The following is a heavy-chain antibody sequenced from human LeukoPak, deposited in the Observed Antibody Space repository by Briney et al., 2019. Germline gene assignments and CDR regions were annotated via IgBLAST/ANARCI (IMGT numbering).Heavy chain of an antibody. D-gene: IGHD1-26*01. CDR3: AFGGSSGGYYFDY. V-gene: IGHV1-2*02. CDR2: INPNSGGT. J-gene: IGHJ4*02. CDR1: GYTFTGYY. Sequence: ASVKVSCKASGYTFTGYYMPWVRQAPGQGFEWMGWINPNSGGTNYAQKFQGRDTMTRDTSISTAYMELSRLRSDDTAVYYCAFGGSSGGYYFDYWGQGTLVTVSS.